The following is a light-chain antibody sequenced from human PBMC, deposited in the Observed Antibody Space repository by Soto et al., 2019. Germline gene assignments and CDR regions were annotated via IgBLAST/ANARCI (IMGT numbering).Light chain of an antibody. Sequence: QSVLTQPRSVSGSPGQSVTISCSGTSRDVGGYEYVSWYQQHPGKAPRLLIYHVGQRPSGVPDRFSGSKSGTTASLTISGLQADDEAEYFCSSYTDGRTFVFGGGTKLTVL. V-gene: IGLV2-11*01. CDR3: SSYTDGRTFV. CDR1: SRDVGGYEY. J-gene: IGLJ2*01. CDR2: HVG.